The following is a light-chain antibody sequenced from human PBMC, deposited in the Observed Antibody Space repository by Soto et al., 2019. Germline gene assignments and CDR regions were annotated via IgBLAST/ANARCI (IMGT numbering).Light chain of an antibody. J-gene: IGKJ5*01. CDR3: QQYGSSPIT. V-gene: IGKV3-20*01. CDR1: QSVSSN. CDR2: GAS. Sequence: IEMTQSPVTLSESPGERAILSCRASQSVSSNLAWYQQKHGQAPRLLIYGASNRATGIPDRFSGSGSGTAVTITISRLEPEDVEVYDGQQYGSSPITFGQGTRLDIK.